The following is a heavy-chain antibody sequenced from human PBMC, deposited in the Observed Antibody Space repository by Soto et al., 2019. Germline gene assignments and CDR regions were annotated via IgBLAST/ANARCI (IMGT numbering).Heavy chain of an antibody. CDR1: GFTFSSYW. V-gene: IGHV3-7*01. Sequence: GGSLRLSCAASGFTFSSYWMSWVRQAPGKGLEWVANIKQDGSEKYYVDSVKGRFTISRDNAKNSLYLQMNSLRAEDTAVYYCARDRSDDYGDYYFDYWGQGTLVTVSS. D-gene: IGHD4-17*01. CDR3: ARDRSDDYGDYYFDY. CDR2: IKQDGSEK. J-gene: IGHJ4*02.